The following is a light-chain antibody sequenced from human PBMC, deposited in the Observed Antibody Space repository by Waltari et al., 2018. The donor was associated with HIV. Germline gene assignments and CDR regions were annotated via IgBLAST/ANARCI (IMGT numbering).Light chain of an antibody. V-gene: IGKV3-20*01. CDR2: GGS. CDR1: QSVSSNY. J-gene: IGKJ1*01. CDR3: QQYGSSPRT. Sequence: DIVLTQSPGTLPLSPGERATLSCRASQSVSSNYLAWYQQRPGQAPRLLIYGGSSRATGIPDRFSGSGSGTDFTLTISRLEPKDFAVYYCQQYGSSPRTFGQGTKVEIK.